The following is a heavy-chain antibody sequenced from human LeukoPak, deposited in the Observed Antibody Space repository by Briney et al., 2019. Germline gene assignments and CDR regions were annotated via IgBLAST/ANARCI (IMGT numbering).Heavy chain of an antibody. CDR3: AKGTRVGVTTPFDS. Sequence: QPGGSLRLSCAGSGFTFTHFGLHWVRQAPGKGLEWVSSITGSTGRTYYVDSVKGRFTISRDTSNNTLYLQMNSLGDEDTAVYYCAKGTRVGVTTPFDSWGQGTLVTVSS. CDR2: ITGSTGRT. D-gene: IGHD3-3*01. CDR1: GFTFTHFG. J-gene: IGHJ4*02. V-gene: IGHV3-23*01.